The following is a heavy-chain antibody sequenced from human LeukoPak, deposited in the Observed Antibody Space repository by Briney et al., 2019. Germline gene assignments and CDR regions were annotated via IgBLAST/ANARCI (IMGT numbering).Heavy chain of an antibody. Sequence: SETLSLTCTVSGYSISSGYYWGWIRQPPVKGLEWIASIYRSGSTYYNPSLKSRLTISVHTSKKHFSLKLSSATAADTAVYYCARMMAAVPPAFDYWGQGTLVTVSS. D-gene: IGHD6-13*01. CDR3: ARMMAAVPPAFDY. V-gene: IGHV4-38-2*02. CDR2: IYRSGST. J-gene: IGHJ4*02. CDR1: GYSISSGYY.